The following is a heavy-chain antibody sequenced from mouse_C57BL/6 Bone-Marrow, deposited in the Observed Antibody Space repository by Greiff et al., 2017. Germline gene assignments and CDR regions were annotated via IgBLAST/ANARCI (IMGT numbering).Heavy chain of an antibody. J-gene: IGHJ1*03. CDR2: INPYNGGT. D-gene: IGHD1-1*01. CDR3: ARSGGYYYGSSPLYFDV. V-gene: IGHV1-26*01. Sequence: VQLQQSGPELVKPGASVKISCKASGYTFTDYYMNWVKQSHGKSLEWIGDINPYNGGTSYHQKFKGKATLTVDKSSSTAYMELRSLTSEDSAVYYCARSGGYYYGSSPLYFDVWGTGTTVTVSS. CDR1: GYTFTDYY.